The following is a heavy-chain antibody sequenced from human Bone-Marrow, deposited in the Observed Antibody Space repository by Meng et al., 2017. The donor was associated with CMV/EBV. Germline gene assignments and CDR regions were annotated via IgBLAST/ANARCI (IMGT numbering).Heavy chain of an antibody. CDR1: GFKYSGSA. V-gene: IGHV3-73*01. D-gene: IGHD5-18*01. CDR3: TRGDTGDTPMGAY. J-gene: IGHJ4*02. Sequence: SGFKYSGSAMHWVREASGKGLEWVGRIRSKADNYATTYAASVKGRFNISRDDSKNTTYLQINSLKTEDTAVYYCTRGDTGDTPMGAYWGQGILVTVSS. CDR2: IRSKADNYAT.